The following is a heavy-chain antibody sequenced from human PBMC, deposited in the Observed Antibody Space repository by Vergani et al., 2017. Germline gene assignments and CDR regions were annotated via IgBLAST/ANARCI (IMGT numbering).Heavy chain of an antibody. CDR3: AKYLRDSTDGLPDS. V-gene: IGHV3-30*02. J-gene: IGHJ4*02. CDR2: IGKDGINT. Sequence: QVQLVQSGGGVVQPGRSLRLSCAASGFTFSNFGMHWIRQAPGKGLEWLAYIGKDGINTRYRDAVKGRFTVSRDTSKDILYLQMDSLRSEDTALYYCAKYLRDSTDGLPDSWGPGTLVIVSS. D-gene: IGHD2-21*02. CDR1: GFTFSNFG.